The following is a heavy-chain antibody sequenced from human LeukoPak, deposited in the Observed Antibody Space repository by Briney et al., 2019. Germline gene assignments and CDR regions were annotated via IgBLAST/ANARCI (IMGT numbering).Heavy chain of an antibody. D-gene: IGHD6-6*01. Sequence: SQTLSLTCAISGDSVSSNSASWNWIRQSPSSGLEWLGRTYYRFKWYNDYAVSVKSRITINPDTSKNQFSLQLKSVTPEDTAVYYCARISSSSGLFDYWGQGTLVTVSS. CDR1: GDSVSSNSAS. V-gene: IGHV6-1*01. J-gene: IGHJ4*02. CDR3: ARISSSSGLFDY. CDR2: TYYRFKWYN.